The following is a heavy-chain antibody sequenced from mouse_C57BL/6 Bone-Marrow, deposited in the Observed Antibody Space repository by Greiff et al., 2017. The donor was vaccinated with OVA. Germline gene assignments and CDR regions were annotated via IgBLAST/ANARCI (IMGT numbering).Heavy chain of an antibody. CDR2: IDPEDGET. D-gene: IGHD2-10*01. CDR3: ARNTYHGNYPFAY. J-gene: IGHJ3*01. Sequence: VHVKQSGAELVKPGASVKLSCTASGFNIKDYYMHWVKQRTEQGLEWIGRIDPEDGETKYAPKFQGKATITADTSSNTAYLQLSSLTSEDTAVYYCARNTYHGNYPFAYWGQGTLVTVSA. CDR1: GFNIKDYY. V-gene: IGHV14-2*01.